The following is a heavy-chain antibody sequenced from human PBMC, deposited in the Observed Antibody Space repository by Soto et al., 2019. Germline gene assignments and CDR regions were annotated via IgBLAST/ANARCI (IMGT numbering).Heavy chain of an antibody. Sequence: SETLSLTCTVSGGSISSAAYCWSWIRQSPDKGLEWIGHIYDGGTTYSSPSLKGRVTISADTSETQFSLKLNSVSAADTAVYYCASGPSGDKLYYWAQRIQVPVSS. D-gene: IGHD7-27*01. CDR3: ASGPSGDKLYY. CDR2: IYDGGTT. J-gene: IGHJ4*02. V-gene: IGHV4-30-4*02. CDR1: GGSISSAAYC.